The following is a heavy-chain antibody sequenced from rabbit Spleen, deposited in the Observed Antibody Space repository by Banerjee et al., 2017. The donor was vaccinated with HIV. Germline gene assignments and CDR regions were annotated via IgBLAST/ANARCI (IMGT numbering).Heavy chain of an antibody. D-gene: IGHD8-1*01. CDR3: ARDGTGGSYFAL. CDR1: GFSFSSNYD. CDR2: LYTGNGKS. Sequence: QEQLVESGGGLVKPGASLTLTCTASGFSFSSNYDMCWVRQAPGKGLEWIGCLYTGNGKSVYASWATGRFTFSRTSSTTVTLQMTSLTAADTATYFCARDGTGGSYFALWGPGTLVTVS. V-gene: IGHV1S45*01. J-gene: IGHJ6*01.